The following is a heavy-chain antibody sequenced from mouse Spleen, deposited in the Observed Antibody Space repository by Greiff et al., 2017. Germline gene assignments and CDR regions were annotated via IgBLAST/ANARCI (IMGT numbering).Heavy chain of an antibody. CDR2: IYPGSGST. V-gene: IGHV1-55*01. D-gene: IGHD1-1*01. CDR3: AREITTVVATDY. CDR1: GYTFTSYW. Sequence: VQLQQPGAVLVKPGASVKMSCKASGYTFTSYWITWVKQRPGQGLEWIGDIYPGSGSTNYNEKFKSKATLTVDTSSSTAYMQLSSLTSEDSAVYYCAREITTVVATDYWGQGTTLTVSS. J-gene: IGHJ2*01.